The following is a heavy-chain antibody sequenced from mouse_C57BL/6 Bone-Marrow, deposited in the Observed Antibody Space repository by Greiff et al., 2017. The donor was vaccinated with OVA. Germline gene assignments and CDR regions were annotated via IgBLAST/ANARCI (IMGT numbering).Heavy chain of an antibody. CDR1: GYTFTSYG. V-gene: IGHV1-81*01. D-gene: IGHD2-1*01. Sequence: ESGAELARPGASVKLSCKASGYTFTSYGISWVKQRTGQGLEWIGEIYPGSGSTNYNEKFKSKATLTVDTSSSTAYMQLSSLTSEDSAVYYCAREDGNYGAYWGQGTLVTVSA. CDR2: IYPGSGST. CDR3: AREDGNYGAY. J-gene: IGHJ3*01.